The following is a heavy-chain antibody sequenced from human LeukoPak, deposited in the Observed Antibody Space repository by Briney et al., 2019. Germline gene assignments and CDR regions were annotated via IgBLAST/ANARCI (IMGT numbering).Heavy chain of an antibody. CDR2: MNPNSGNT. Sequence: ASVKVSCKASGYTFTSYDINWVRQATGQGLEWMGWMNPNSGNTGYAQKFQGRVTITRNTSISTAYMELSSLRSEDTAVYYCARMSYYDRRGDNWFDPWGQGTLVTVSS. CDR3: ARMSYYDRRGDNWFDP. CDR1: GYTFTSYD. V-gene: IGHV1-8*03. J-gene: IGHJ5*02. D-gene: IGHD3-22*01.